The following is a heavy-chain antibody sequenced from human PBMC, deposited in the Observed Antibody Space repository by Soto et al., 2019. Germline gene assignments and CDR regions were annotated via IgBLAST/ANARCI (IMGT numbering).Heavy chain of an antibody. Sequence: QVQLVESGGGVVQPGTSLKLSCEASGFTFDDFGFHWVRQAPGKGLEWVATLSYDGSHEYYADSVKGRFTISSDNSKITLYLQMNSLKTEDTAMYYCAKEMFPRTVLDSSSPWGDYWGQGTLVTVSS. V-gene: IGHV3-30*18. J-gene: IGHJ4*02. CDR2: LSYDGSHE. D-gene: IGHD3-22*01. CDR3: AKEMFPRTVLDSSSPWGDY. CDR1: GFTFDDFG.